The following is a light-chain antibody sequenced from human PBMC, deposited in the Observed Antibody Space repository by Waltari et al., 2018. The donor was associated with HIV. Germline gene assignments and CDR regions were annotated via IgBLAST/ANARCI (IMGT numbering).Light chain of an antibody. J-gene: IGLJ3*02. CDR3: QVWDSSIWV. V-gene: IGLV3-9*01. CDR1: NIGSKN. Sequence: SYELTQPLSVSVALGQTARITCGGNNIGSKNVHWYQPKPGQAPVLVIYRDSNRPSGIPERFSGSNSGNTATLTISRAQAGDEADYYCQVWDSSIWVFGGGTKLTVL. CDR2: RDS.